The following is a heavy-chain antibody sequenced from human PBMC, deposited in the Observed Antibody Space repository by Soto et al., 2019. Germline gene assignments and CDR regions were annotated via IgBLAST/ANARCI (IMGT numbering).Heavy chain of an antibody. CDR3: AKGSSGLRFLEWLSPHDY. CDR2: ISRIGSST. Sequence: GGSLRLSCAASGFTFSSYAMSWVRQAPGKGLEWVSAISRIGSSTYYADSVKGRFTISRDNSKNTLYLQMNSLRAEDTAVYFCAKGSSGLRFLEWLSPHDYWGQGTLVTVSS. V-gene: IGHV3-23*01. CDR1: GFTFSSYA. D-gene: IGHD3-3*01. J-gene: IGHJ4*02.